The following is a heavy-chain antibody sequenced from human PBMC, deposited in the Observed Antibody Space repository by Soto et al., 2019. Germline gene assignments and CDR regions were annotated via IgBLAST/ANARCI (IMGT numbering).Heavy chain of an antibody. Sequence: QVQLVQSGAEVKKPGASVKVSCKASGYSFTTYGISWVRQAPGQGLEWMGWISDYNGNTHYEKKFQGRVTMTTDTSTRTAYMELKSLRSDDTAVYYCAREGYYSGSGSYSPPRYYGMDVWGQGTTVTVS. J-gene: IGHJ6*02. CDR2: ISDYNGNT. D-gene: IGHD3-10*01. CDR3: AREGYYSGSGSYSPPRYYGMDV. CDR1: GYSFTTYG. V-gene: IGHV1-18*01.